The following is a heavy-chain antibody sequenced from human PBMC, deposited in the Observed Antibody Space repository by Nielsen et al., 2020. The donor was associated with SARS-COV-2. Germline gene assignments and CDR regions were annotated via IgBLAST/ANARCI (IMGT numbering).Heavy chain of an antibody. V-gene: IGHV3-30*03. CDR1: GFSFSRHG. J-gene: IGHJ4*02. Sequence: GGSLRLSCAASGFSFSRHGMHWVRLAPGKGLEWLAVISYDETTKHYLDAVKGRFTISRDNARNTLYLQINNLRPEDTATYYCARVAAAAAVCDYWGRGTLVTVSS. CDR3: ARVAAAAAVCDY. CDR2: ISYDETTK. D-gene: IGHD6-13*01.